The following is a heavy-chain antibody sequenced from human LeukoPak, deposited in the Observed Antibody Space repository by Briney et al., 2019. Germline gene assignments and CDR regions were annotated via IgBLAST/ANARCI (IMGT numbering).Heavy chain of an antibody. D-gene: IGHD2-21*01. CDR3: VRDNYGGILDF. J-gene: IGHJ4*02. V-gene: IGHV3-11*04. CDR2: IISSGNNI. Sequence: GGSLRLSCAGSGFTFSDYYIIWIRQAPGKGLEWVSYIISSGNNIEYADSAKGRFTVSRDNAKNSLYLRMKSLRPEDTAVYYCVRDNYGGILDFWGQGTLVTVSS. CDR1: GFTFSDYY.